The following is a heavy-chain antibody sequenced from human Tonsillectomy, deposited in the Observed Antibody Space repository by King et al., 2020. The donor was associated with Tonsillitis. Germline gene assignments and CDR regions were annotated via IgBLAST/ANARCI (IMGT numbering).Heavy chain of an antibody. CDR2: INCYTGAT. D-gene: IGHD3-3*02. Sequence: VQLVESGPEVKKPGASVTVSCEASGYTFTDYYMHWVRQVPGQGLEWLGWINCYTGATNYAHKFQGRVTLTRDTSSSTAYMDLSSLRSDDTAVYYCAQPVRVIDNMDSDLPTAFAHWGPGTLVTVSS. V-gene: IGHV1-2*02. CDR3: AQPVRVIDNMDSDLPTAFAH. J-gene: IGHJ4*02. CDR1: GYTFTDYY.